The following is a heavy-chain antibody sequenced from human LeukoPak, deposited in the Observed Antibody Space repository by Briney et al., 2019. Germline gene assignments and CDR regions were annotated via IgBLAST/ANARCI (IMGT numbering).Heavy chain of an antibody. Sequence: ASVKVSFKASGYTFTTYYVHWVRQAPGQGLEWMGVINPSVGSTRYAQKFQGRVTMTRDTSTSTVYMEMSSLRSEDTAVYYCARDHSGSQHWFDPWGQGTLVTVSS. CDR2: INPSVGST. D-gene: IGHD1-26*01. CDR1: GYTFTTYY. CDR3: ARDHSGSQHWFDP. J-gene: IGHJ5*02. V-gene: IGHV1-46*01.